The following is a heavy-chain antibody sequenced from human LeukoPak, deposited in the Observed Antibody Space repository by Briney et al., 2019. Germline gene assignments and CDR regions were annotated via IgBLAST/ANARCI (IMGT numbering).Heavy chain of an antibody. CDR2: IYYSGST. CDR3: ARVTSGPSFDY. CDR1: GGSISSYH. D-gene: IGHD1-1*01. J-gene: IGHJ4*02. V-gene: IGHV4-59*01. Sequence: PSETVSLTCTVSGGSISSYHWSWIRQPPGKGLEWIGYIYYSGSTNYNPSLKSPVTISVDTSKNQFSLKLSSVTAADTAVYYCARVTSGPSFDYWGQGTLVTVSS.